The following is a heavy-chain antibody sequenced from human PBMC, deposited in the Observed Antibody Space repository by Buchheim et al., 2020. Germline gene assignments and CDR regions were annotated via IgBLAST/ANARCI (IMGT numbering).Heavy chain of an antibody. CDR3: TKDYNHYFDY. V-gene: IGHV3-30*18. D-gene: IGHD1-1*01. Sequence: QVQLVESGGGVVQPGRSLRLSCAASGFTFSSYGMHWVRQTPGKGLEWVALISYDGSYKYYADSVKGRFTISRDNSKNALYLQMSSLGAEDTAVYYCTKDYNHYFDYWGQETL. CDR2: ISYDGSYK. CDR1: GFTFSSYG. J-gene: IGHJ4*02.